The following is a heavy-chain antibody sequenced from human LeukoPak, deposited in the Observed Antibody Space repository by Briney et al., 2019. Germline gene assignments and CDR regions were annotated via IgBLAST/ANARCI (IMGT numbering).Heavy chain of an antibody. Sequence: GGSLRLSCAASGFTFSSYWMHWVRQAPGKGLVWVSRINSDGSSTSYADSVKGRFTISRDNAKNSLYLQMNSLRAEDTAVYYCARGIGGSYSPDDAFDIWGQGTMVTVSS. CDR3: ARGIGGSYSPDDAFDI. J-gene: IGHJ3*02. CDR1: GFTFSSYW. CDR2: INSDGSST. V-gene: IGHV3-74*01. D-gene: IGHD1-26*01.